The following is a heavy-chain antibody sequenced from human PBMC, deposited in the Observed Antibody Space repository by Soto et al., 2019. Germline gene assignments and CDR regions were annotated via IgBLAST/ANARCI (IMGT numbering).Heavy chain of an antibody. V-gene: IGHV1-69*01. Sequence: QVQLVQSGAEVKKPGSSVKVSCKASGGTFSSYAISWVRQAPGQGLEWMGGIILIFGTANYAQKFQGRVTITADESTSTAYMELSSLRSEDTAVYYCARDRGYCSGGSCHSFDYWGQGTLVTVSS. CDR2: IILIFGTA. CDR3: ARDRGYCSGGSCHSFDY. J-gene: IGHJ4*02. CDR1: GGTFSSYA. D-gene: IGHD2-15*01.